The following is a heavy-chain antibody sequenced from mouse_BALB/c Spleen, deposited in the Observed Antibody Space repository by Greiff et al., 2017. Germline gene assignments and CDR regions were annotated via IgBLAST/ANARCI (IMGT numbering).Heavy chain of an antibody. CDR3: ARRLSTMITTFAY. J-gene: IGHJ3*01. CDR2: IWAGGST. V-gene: IGHV2-9*02. Sequence: VKLVESGPGLVAPSQSLSITCTVSGFSLTSYGVHWVRQPPGKGLEWLGVIWAGGSTNYNSALMSRLSISKDNSKSQVFLKMNSLQTDDTAMYYCARRLSTMITTFAYWGQGTLVTVSA. D-gene: IGHD2-4*01. CDR1: GFSLTSYG.